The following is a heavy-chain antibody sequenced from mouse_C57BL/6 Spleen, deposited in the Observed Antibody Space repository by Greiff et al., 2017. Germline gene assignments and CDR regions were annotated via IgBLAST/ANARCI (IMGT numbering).Heavy chain of an antibody. Sequence: VQLQQSGAELVMPGASVTLSCKASGYTFTDYEMHWVKQTPVHGLEWIGAIDPATGGTAYNQKFKGKAILTADKSSSTAYMELRSLTSEDSAVYYCTRSRDGTPFDYWGQGTTLTVSS. D-gene: IGHD4-1*01. V-gene: IGHV1-15*01. J-gene: IGHJ2*01. CDR3: TRSRDGTPFDY. CDR2: IDPATGGT. CDR1: GYTFTDYE.